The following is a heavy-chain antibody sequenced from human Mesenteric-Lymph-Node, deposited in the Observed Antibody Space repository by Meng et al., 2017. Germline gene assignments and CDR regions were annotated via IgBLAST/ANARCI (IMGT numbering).Heavy chain of an antibody. CDR1: GFTFGDYA. J-gene: IGHJ4*02. Sequence: GESLKISCTASGFTFGDYAMSWFRQSPGKGLEWVSTISSSGGSTYFADSVKGRFTISRDNSKNTLFLQMNSLRTEDTAVYYCVKLGPYTSGWYGDYWGQGTLVTVSS. V-gene: IGHV3-23*01. CDR2: ISSSGGST. CDR3: VKLGPYTSGWYGDY. D-gene: IGHD6-19*01.